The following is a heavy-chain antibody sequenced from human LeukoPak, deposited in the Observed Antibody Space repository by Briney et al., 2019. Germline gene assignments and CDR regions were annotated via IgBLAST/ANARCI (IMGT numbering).Heavy chain of an antibody. CDR3: ATDFYDST. CDR2: IRSNSDGGTI. J-gene: IGHJ5*02. V-gene: IGHV3-15*07. CDR1: GFTFSNAW. D-gene: IGHD3-22*01. Sequence: GGSLRLSCATSGFTFSNAWMNWVRQAPGKGLEWVGRIRSNSDGGTIDYAAPVKGRLTLSRDDSKTTLYLQMNSLQTEDTAVYYCATDFYDSTWGQGTLVTVSS.